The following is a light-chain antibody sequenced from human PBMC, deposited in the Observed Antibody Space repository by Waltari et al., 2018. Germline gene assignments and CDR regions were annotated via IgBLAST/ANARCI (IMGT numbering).Light chain of an antibody. CDR2: GAS. CDR3: QQYGSSVMYT. J-gene: IGKJ2*01. V-gene: IGKV3-20*01. Sequence: EVVLTQSPGTLSLSPGERATLSCTASLRLSKNSLAWYHQKPGQAPRVLISGASNRAAGIPDGFSGSGSGTDFTLTISRLEPEYVAVYYCQQYGSSVMYTLGQGTKLEIK. CDR1: LRLSKNS.